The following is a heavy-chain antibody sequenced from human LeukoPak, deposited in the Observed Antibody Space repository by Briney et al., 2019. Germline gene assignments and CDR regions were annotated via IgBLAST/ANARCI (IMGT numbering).Heavy chain of an antibody. Sequence: ASVKVSCKASGYTFTGYYMHWVRQAPGQGLEWMGWINPNSGGTNYAQKFQGRVTMTRDTSISTAYMELSRLRSGDTAVYYCARGGIEWGSYSSSWYPYFQHWGQGTLVTVSS. J-gene: IGHJ1*01. V-gene: IGHV1-2*02. CDR1: GYTFTGYY. D-gene: IGHD6-13*01. CDR2: INPNSGGT. CDR3: ARGGIEWGSYSSSWYPYFQH.